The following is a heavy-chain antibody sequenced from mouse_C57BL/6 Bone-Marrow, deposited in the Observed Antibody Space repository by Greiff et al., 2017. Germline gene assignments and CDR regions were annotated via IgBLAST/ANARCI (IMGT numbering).Heavy chain of an antibody. D-gene: IGHD2-2*01. J-gene: IGHJ3*01. V-gene: IGHV6-6*01. Sequence: EVKVVESGGGLVQPGGSLKLSCAASGFTFSDSWMDWVRQSPEKGLEWVAEISNKANTHAYYYAVSVKGRFTISRDDSTRCVYLQMNSIRAEDTGNYYCTSLYYGCDGAYWGQGTLVTVSA. CDR1: GFTFSDSW. CDR2: ISNKANTHAY. CDR3: TSLYYGCDGAY.